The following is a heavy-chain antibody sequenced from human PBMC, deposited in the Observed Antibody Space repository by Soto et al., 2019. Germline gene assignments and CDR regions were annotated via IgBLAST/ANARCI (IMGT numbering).Heavy chain of an antibody. CDR1: GGSFSGYY. CDR2: INHSGST. D-gene: IGHD6-13*01. CDR3: ARVFTRVGYSSGWYFLGYYDGMDV. V-gene: IGHV4-34*01. Sequence: SETLSLTCAVYGGSFSGYYWSWIRQPPGKGLEGIGEINHSGSTNYNPSLKSRVTISVDTSKNQFSLKLSSVTAADTAVYHCARVFTRVGYSSGWYFLGYYDGMDVWGQGTTVAVSS. J-gene: IGHJ6*02.